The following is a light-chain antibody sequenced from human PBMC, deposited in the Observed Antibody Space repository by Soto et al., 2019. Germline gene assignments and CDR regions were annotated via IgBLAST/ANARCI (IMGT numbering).Light chain of an antibody. Sequence: DIQLTQSPSFLSASVGDRVTITCRASQGISSYLAWYQQKPGKAPKLLIYAASTLQSGVPSRFSGSGSGTDFTLTISSLQPEDFATYYCQQANSFPLTFGGGTQIDIK. V-gene: IGKV1-9*01. J-gene: IGKJ4*01. CDR2: AAS. CDR1: QGISSY. CDR3: QQANSFPLT.